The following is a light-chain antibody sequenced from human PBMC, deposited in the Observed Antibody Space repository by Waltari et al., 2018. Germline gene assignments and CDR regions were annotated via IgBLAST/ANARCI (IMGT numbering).Light chain of an antibody. Sequence: EIVLTQSPGTLSLSPGERATRSCWASQSVTSIPLTWYQQKLGQAPSLLIYGTSSMATGIPDRLSGSGSGTDFTLTISRLEPEDFAVYYCQQYDGEVVTFGGGTKVEI. CDR1: QSVTSIP. CDR3: QQYDGEVVT. J-gene: IGKJ4*01. V-gene: IGKV3-20*01. CDR2: GTS.